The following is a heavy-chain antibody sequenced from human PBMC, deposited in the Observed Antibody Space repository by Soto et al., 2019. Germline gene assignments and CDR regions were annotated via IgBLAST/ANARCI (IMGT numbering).Heavy chain of an antibody. J-gene: IGHJ4*02. CDR3: ASTNLYTNRYLDF. CDR2: IYHRGST. Sequence: PSETLSLTCTVSGASINSGGYYWSWIRQHPGEGLEWIGYIYHRGSTYYNPSLKSRATISVDTSKNQFSLKLSSVTAADTAVYYCASTNLYTNRYLDFWGQGALVTVSS. V-gene: IGHV4-31*03. D-gene: IGHD4-4*01. CDR1: GASINSGGYY.